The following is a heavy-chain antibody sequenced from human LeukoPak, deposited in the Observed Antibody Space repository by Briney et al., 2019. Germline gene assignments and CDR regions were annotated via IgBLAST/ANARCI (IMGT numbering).Heavy chain of an antibody. D-gene: IGHD5-18*01. CDR3: ARDLQLTHFDY. CDR1: EFTFSNYA. J-gene: IGHJ4*02. Sequence: GGSLRLSCAASEFTFSNYALHWVRQAPGKGLEWVAIIWYDGSNKYYADSVKGRFTISRDNSKNTLFLQMNSLRAEDTAVYYCARDLQLTHFDYWGQGTLVTVSS. CDR2: IWYDGSNK. V-gene: IGHV3-33*08.